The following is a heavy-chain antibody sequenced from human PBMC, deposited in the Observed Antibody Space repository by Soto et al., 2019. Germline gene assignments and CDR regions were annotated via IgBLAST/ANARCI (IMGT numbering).Heavy chain of an antibody. D-gene: IGHD6-19*01. CDR3: VRIGAGGWDIPFDY. J-gene: IGHJ4*02. Sequence: EVQLVESGGGLVQPGGSLRLSCATSGFTFSAYEMTWVRQAPGKGLEWTAYISDSGNIIYYADSVKGRFTISRDDAKNSVYLQMNSLRADDTALYYCVRIGAGGWDIPFDYWGQGTLVTVSS. V-gene: IGHV3-48*03. CDR1: GFTFSAYE. CDR2: ISDSGNII.